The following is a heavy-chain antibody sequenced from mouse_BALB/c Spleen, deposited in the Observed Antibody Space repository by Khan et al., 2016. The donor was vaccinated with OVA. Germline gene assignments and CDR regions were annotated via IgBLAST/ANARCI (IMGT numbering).Heavy chain of an antibody. J-gene: IGHJ2*01. Sequence: EVELVESGGGLVQPGGSLKLSCAASGFTFSSYGMSWVRQTPDKRLELVATINSNGGSTYYPDSVKGRFTISRDNAKNTLYLQMNSLKSENTAMYYCARRARKINWGQGTTLTVSS. CDR2: INSNGGST. V-gene: IGHV5-6-3*01. D-gene: IGHD3-3*01. CDR3: ARRARKIN. CDR1: GFTFSSYG.